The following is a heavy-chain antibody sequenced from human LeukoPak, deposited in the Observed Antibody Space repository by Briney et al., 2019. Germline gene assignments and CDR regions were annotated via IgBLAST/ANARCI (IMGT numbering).Heavy chain of an antibody. D-gene: IGHD7-27*01. J-gene: IGHJ4*02. Sequence: ASVKVSCKASGYTFTSYGISWVRQAPGQGLEWMGGIIPIFGTANYAQKFQGRVTITADESTSTAYMELSSLRSEDTAVYYCASRNWGSLERYFDYWGQGTLVTVSS. CDR1: GYTFTSYG. CDR3: ASRNWGSLERYFDY. V-gene: IGHV1-69*13. CDR2: IIPIFGTA.